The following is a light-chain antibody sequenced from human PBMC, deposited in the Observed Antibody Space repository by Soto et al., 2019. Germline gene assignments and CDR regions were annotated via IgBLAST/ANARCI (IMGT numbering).Light chain of an antibody. CDR2: EGT. CDR3: FSFTSTNTHV. J-gene: IGLJ1*01. Sequence: QSALTQPASVSGSPGQSITISCTRSSTDFENYNLVSWYQHCPDKAPKLIIYEGTKRPSEISDRFSGSESDTTASLTISGLQAEDEADYYCFSFTSTNTHVFGSGTKVTVL. CDR1: STDFENYNL. V-gene: IGLV2-23*01.